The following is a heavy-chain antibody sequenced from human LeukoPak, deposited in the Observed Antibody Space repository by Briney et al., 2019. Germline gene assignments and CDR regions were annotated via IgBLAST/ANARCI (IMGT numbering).Heavy chain of an antibody. V-gene: IGHV5-51*01. D-gene: IGHD3-10*01. CDR1: GYSFTSYW. CDR2: IYPGDPDT. Sequence: GASLKISCEASGYSFTSYWIGWVRQLPGKGLEWMGIIYPGDPDTRYSPSFQGQVTISADKSITTAYLQWSSLKASDTAIYYCARRYGLGSYDDYWGQGTLVTVSS. J-gene: IGHJ4*02. CDR3: ARRYGLGSYDDY.